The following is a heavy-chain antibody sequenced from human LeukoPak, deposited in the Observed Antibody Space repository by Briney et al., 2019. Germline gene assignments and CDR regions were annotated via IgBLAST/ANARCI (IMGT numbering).Heavy chain of an antibody. CDR2: ISYDGSNK. V-gene: IGHV3-30*03. Sequence: GRSLRLSCAASGFTFSSYGMLWVRQAPDKGLEWVAVISYDGSNKYYADSVKGRFTISRDNSKNTLYLQMNSLRAEDTAVYYCARGGWYTDYWGQGTLVTVSS. CDR3: ARGGWYTDY. CDR1: GFTFSSYG. J-gene: IGHJ4*02. D-gene: IGHD6-19*01.